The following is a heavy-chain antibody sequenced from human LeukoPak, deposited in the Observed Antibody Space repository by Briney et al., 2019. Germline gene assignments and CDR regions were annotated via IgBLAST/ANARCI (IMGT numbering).Heavy chain of an antibody. CDR3: AREHYDILTGYYYYYYMDV. J-gene: IGHJ6*03. CDR1: GFTVSSNY. CDR2: IKQDGSEK. D-gene: IGHD3-9*01. Sequence: GGSLRLSCAASGFTVSSNYMTWVRQAPGKGLEWVANIKQDGSEKYYVDSVKGRFTISRDNAKNSLYLQMNSLRAEDTAVYYCAREHYDILTGYYYYYYMDVWGKGTTVTVSS. V-gene: IGHV3-7*01.